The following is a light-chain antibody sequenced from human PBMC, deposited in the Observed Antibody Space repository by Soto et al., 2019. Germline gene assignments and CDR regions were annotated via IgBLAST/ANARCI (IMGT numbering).Light chain of an antibody. J-gene: IGLJ2*01. V-gene: IGLV3-1*01. CDR2: HDS. Sequence: SYELTQSLSVSVSPGQTASITCSGDKLGNKYVCWYQQKPGQSPVLVIYHDSRRPSGIPERFSGSNSGNTATLTISGTQAMDEADYYCQTWDGRSVVFGGGTKLTVL. CDR3: QTWDGRSVV. CDR1: KLGNKY.